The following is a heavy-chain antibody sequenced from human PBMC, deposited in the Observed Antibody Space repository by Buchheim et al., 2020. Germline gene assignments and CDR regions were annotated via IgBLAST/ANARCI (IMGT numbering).Heavy chain of an antibody. CDR3: ARETYYDVWSGNYYYYYYMDV. V-gene: IGHV3-7*01. CDR1: GFIFSSYW. J-gene: IGHJ6*03. Sequence: EVQLVESGGGLVQPGGSPRLSCAASGFIFSSYWMSWVRQAPGKGLEWVANIKQDGSEKYYVDSVKGRFTISRDNPKNSLYLPMNSLRAEDTAVYYCARETYYDVWSGNYYYYYYMDVWGKGTT. D-gene: IGHD3-3*01. CDR2: IKQDGSEK.